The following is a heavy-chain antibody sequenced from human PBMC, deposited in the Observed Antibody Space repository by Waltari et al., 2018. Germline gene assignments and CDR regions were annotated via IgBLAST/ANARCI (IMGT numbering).Heavy chain of an antibody. CDR3: TTDQIAAAVFDY. D-gene: IGHD6-13*01. V-gene: IGHV3-15*01. Sequence: EVQLVESGGGLVKPGGSLRLSCAASGFTFSNAWMSWVRQAPGKGLEWVGRIKSKTDGGTTDYAAPVKGRFTISRDDSKNTLYLQMNSLKTEDTAVYYCTTDQIAAAVFDYWGQGTLVTVSS. CDR2: IKSKTDGGTT. J-gene: IGHJ4*02. CDR1: GFTFSNAW.